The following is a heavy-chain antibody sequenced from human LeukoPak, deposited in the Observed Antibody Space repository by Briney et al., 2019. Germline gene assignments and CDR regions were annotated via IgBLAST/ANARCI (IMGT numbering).Heavy chain of an antibody. Sequence: GASVKVSCKASGYTFTTYGISWVRRAPGQGLEWMGWIDASNGNTNYAQKVQGRATITTDTSTTTAYMELRSLGFDDTAVYYCARDYHYVPDFWGQGTLVTVSS. CDR1: GYTFTTYG. V-gene: IGHV1-18*01. CDR3: ARDYHYVPDF. J-gene: IGHJ4*02. D-gene: IGHD3-16*01. CDR2: IDASNGNT.